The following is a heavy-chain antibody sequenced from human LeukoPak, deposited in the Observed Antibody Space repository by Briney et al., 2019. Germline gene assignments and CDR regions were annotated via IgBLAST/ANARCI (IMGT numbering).Heavy chain of an antibody. Sequence: TGRSLRLSCAASGFTFSSYGMHWVRQAPGKGLEWVAFIWYDGSEKHYADSVKGRSTISRDNSKNTLYLQMNNLRAEDTAVYYCARATGLDFDSWGQGTLVTVSS. CDR1: GFTFSSYG. V-gene: IGHV3-33*01. J-gene: IGHJ4*02. D-gene: IGHD3/OR15-3a*01. CDR3: ARATGLDFDS. CDR2: IWYDGSEK.